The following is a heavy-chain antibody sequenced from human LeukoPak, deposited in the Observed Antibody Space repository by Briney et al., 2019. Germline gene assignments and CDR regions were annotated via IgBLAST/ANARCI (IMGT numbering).Heavy chain of an antibody. CDR1: GGSISSSDYY. CDR3: ARRAIPAAGTFDP. CDR2: ISYSGST. V-gene: IGHV4-39*01. J-gene: IGHJ5*02. D-gene: IGHD6-13*01. Sequence: SETLSLTCTVSGGSISSSDYYRNWLRQPPGQGLEWIGRISYSGSTYYNPSLKSRVTMSVDTSKNQFSLELSSVTAADTAVYYCARRAIPAAGTFDPWGQGTLVTVSS.